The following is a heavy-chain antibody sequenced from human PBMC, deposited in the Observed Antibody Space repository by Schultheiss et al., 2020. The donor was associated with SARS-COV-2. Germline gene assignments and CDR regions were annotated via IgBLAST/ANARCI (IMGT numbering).Heavy chain of an antibody. CDR1: GFTFSNAW. CDR2: IKSKTDGGTT. J-gene: IGHJ6*03. Sequence: GGSLRLSCAASGFTFSNAWMSWVRQAPGKGLEWVGRIKSKTDGGTTDYAAPVKGRFTISRDDSKNTLYLQMNSLRAEDTAVYYCARDQGYCSSTSCQSRYYMDVWGKGTTVTVSS. D-gene: IGHD2-2*01. V-gene: IGHV3-15*01. CDR3: ARDQGYCSSTSCQSRYYMDV.